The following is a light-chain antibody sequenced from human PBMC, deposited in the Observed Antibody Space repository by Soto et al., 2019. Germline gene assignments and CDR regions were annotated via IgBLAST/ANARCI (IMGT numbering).Light chain of an antibody. CDR1: QTVRNNY. CDR2: DAS. Sequence: EFVLTQSPGTLSLSPGERATLSCRASQTVRNNYLAWYQQKPGQAPKLLIYDASSRDTGIPDRFSGGGSGTDFILTISRLEPEDFAVYYCQQFSSYPRTFGGGTKVEIK. V-gene: IGKV3-20*01. CDR3: QQFSSYPRT. J-gene: IGKJ4*01.